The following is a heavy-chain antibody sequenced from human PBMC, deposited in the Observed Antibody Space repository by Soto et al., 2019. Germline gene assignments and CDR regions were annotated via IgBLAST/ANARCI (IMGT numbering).Heavy chain of an antibody. J-gene: IGHJ6*01. CDR3: ARDSSSWYGYYYAMDV. D-gene: IGHD6-13*01. CDR2: INKSGST. CDR1: GGSISSGSYY. V-gene: IGHV4-61*01. Sequence: QVQLQESGPGLVKPSETLSLTCSVSGGSISSGSYYWTWIRQPPGKGLEYIGYINKSGSTNSNPSLKSRVTISVDTSKNQFSLRLTSVTAADTAVYYCARDSSSWYGYYYAMDVW.